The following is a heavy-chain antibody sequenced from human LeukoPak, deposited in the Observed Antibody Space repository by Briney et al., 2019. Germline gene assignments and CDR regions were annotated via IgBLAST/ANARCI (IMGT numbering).Heavy chain of an antibody. Sequence: SVKVSCKASGFTLINSAVQWVRQARGQRLEWVGWIIVGSGQTRYAQKFQERVTITRDMSTSTAFLELSSLRSEDSAVYYCAAGDTLVRGVISPFAPWGQGTLVTVSS. CDR2: IIVGSGQT. D-gene: IGHD3-10*01. CDR1: GFTLINSA. CDR3: AAGDTLVRGVISPFAP. V-gene: IGHV1-58*01. J-gene: IGHJ5*02.